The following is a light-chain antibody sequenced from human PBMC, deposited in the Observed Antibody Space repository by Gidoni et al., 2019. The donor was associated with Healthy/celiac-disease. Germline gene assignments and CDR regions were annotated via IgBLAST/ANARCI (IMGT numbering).Light chain of an antibody. Sequence: IVMTQSPATLSVSPGERATLSCRASQSVSSNLAWYQQKPGQAPRLLIYGASTRATGIPARFSGSGSGTEFTLTISSLQSEDFAVYYCQQYNNWPMCSFGQGTKLEIK. CDR2: GAS. CDR3: QQYNNWPMCS. J-gene: IGKJ2*04. CDR1: QSVSSN. V-gene: IGKV3-15*01.